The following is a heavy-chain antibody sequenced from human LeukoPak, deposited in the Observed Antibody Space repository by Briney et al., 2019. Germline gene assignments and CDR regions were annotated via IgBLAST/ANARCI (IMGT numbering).Heavy chain of an antibody. V-gene: IGHV4-34*01. CDR1: GGSFSGYY. CDR3: ARDSPVDYGDYANKYYYYYGMDV. CDR2: INHSGST. D-gene: IGHD4-17*01. J-gene: IGHJ6*02. Sequence: PSETLSLTCAVYGGSFSGYYWSWIRQPPGKGLEWIGEINHSGSTNYNPSLKSRVTISVDTSKNQFSLKLSSVTAADTAVYYCARDSPVDYGDYANKYYYYYGMDVWGQGTTVTVSS.